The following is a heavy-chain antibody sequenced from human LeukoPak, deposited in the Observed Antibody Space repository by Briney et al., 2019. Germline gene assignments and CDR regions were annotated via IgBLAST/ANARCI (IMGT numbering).Heavy chain of an antibody. CDR2: IKQDGSEK. CDR1: GFTFSSFC. V-gene: IGHV3-7*01. Sequence: GGSLRLSCAASGFTFSSFCMSWVRQAPGKGLEWVATIKQDGSEKYYVDSVRGRFTISRDNAKNSLYLQMNSLRAEDTAVYYCARGGAVTAALWFDPWGQGTLVTVSS. J-gene: IGHJ5*02. D-gene: IGHD2-21*02. CDR3: ARGGAVTAALWFDP.